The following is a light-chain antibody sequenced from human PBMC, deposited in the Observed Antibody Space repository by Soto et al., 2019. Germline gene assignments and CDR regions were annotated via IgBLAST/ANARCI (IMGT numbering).Light chain of an antibody. CDR3: QQSYSTLLYT. Sequence: DIQTTQSPPSLSASVGDRVTITCRTSQSISSYLNWYQQKLGKAPKLLIYAASRLQSGVPSRFSGSGSGTDFTLTISSLQPEDFATYYCQQSYSTLLYTFGQGTKLDIK. CDR2: AAS. J-gene: IGKJ2*01. V-gene: IGKV1-39*01. CDR1: QSISSY.